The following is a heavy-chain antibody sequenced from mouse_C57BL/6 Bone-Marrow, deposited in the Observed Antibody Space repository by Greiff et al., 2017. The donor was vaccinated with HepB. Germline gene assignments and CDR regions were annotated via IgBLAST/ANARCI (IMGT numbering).Heavy chain of an antibody. V-gene: IGHV5-4*01. Sequence: EVQVVESGGGLVKPGGSLKLSCAASGFTFSSYAMSWVRQTPEKRLEWVATISDGGSYTYYPDNVKGRFTISRDNAKNNLYLQMSHLKSEDTAMYYCARDPNWDDAMDYWGQGTSVTVSS. CDR2: ISDGGSYT. CDR3: ARDPNWDDAMDY. D-gene: IGHD4-1*02. CDR1: GFTFSSYA. J-gene: IGHJ4*01.